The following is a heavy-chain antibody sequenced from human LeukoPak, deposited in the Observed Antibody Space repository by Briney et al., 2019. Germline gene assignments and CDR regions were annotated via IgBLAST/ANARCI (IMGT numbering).Heavy chain of an antibody. CDR1: GFTFKSYA. CDR2: INSAGSVT. D-gene: IGHD1-26*01. CDR3: AKRPTRSYDAPKTDY. Sequence: GGTLRLSCAASGFTFKSYAMTWVRQAPGKGLEWVSSINSAGSVTYYADSVRGRFTISRDNSKNTVTLQMISLRAEDTAIYYCAKRPTRSYDAPKTDYWGQGTLVTVSS. V-gene: IGHV3-23*03. J-gene: IGHJ4*02.